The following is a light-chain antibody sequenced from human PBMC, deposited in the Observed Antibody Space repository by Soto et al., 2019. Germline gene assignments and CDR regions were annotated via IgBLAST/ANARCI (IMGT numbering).Light chain of an antibody. CDR3: QHRSNWPPSLT. J-gene: IGKJ4*01. CDR2: DAS. V-gene: IGKV3-11*01. Sequence: EIVLTQSPATLSLSPGERATLSCRASQSVSSYFAWYQQKPGQAPRLLICDASNRATAITPSFSGSGSGTDFTLTISSLQPDDFAVYYCQHRSNWPPSLTFGGGTKVELK. CDR1: QSVSSY.